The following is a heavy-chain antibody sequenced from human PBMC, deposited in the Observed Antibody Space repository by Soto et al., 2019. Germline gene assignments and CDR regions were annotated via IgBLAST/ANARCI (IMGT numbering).Heavy chain of an antibody. V-gene: IGHV3-23*01. J-gene: IGHJ3*02. Sequence: GGSLRLSCVASGFTFITYAIIFVRHAPGKWLEWVSAISAGGGSTYYADSVKGRFTISRDNSINTLYLQMNSLRTEDTAVYYCAHPRGYGVFDAYDIWGQGAMVTVSS. CDR3: AHPRGYGVFDAYDI. CDR2: ISAGGGST. D-gene: IGHD4-17*01. CDR1: GFTFITYA.